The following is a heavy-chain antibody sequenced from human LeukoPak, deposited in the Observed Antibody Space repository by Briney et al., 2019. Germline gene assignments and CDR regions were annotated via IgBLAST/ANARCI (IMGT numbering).Heavy chain of an antibody. J-gene: IGHJ4*02. D-gene: IGHD3-10*01. Sequence: PGGSLRLSCAASGFTFSSYGMHWVRQAPGKGLEWVAFIRYDGSDKYYADSVKGRFTISRDNSKNTLYLQMNSLRADDTAAYYCANLPIRGSGSYYTDYWGQGTLVTVSS. CDR2: IRYDGSDK. V-gene: IGHV3-30*02. CDR3: ANLPIRGSGSYYTDY. CDR1: GFTFSSYG.